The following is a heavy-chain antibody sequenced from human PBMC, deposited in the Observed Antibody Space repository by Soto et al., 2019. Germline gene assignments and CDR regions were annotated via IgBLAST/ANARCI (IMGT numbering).Heavy chain of an antibody. J-gene: IGHJ6*02. D-gene: IGHD2-2*01. Sequence: QVQLVPSGAEVKKPGSSVKVSCKASGGTFSSYAISWVRQAPGQGLEWMGGIIPIFGTANYAQKFQGRVTTTGDESTSTGYMELSSLRSEDMAVYYCARDSRGYCSSTSCYERDYYYYGMDGWGQGTTVTVSS. V-gene: IGHV1-69*01. CDR1: GGTFSSYA. CDR2: IIPIFGTA. CDR3: ARDSRGYCSSTSCYERDYYYYGMDG.